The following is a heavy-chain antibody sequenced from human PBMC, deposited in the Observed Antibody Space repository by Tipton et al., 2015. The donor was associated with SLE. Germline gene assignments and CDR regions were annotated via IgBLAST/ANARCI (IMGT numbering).Heavy chain of an antibody. CDR3: ARAPGTTNGYYYMDV. CDR1: GGSISRYY. V-gene: IGHV4-59*01. Sequence: TLSLTCTVSGGSISRYYWSWIRQPPGKGLEWIGYIYYSGSTKYNPSLKSRVTISVDTSKNQFSLKLSSVTAADTAVYYCARAPGTTNGYYYMDVWGKGTTVTVSS. CDR2: IYYSGST. D-gene: IGHD1-7*01. J-gene: IGHJ6*03.